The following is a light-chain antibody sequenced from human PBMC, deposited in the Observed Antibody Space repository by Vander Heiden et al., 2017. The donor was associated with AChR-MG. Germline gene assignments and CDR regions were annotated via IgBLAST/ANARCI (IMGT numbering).Light chain of an antibody. CDR3: QQDDSYPRT. J-gene: IGKJ1*01. Sequence: AIRITQSPSSLSASTGDRVTIPCRASQGISSYLAWYQQKPGKAPKLLIYAASTLQSGVPSMFSGSGSGTDFTLTISCLQSEDFATYYCQQDDSYPRTFGQGTKVEIK. CDR1: QGISSY. V-gene: IGKV1-8*01. CDR2: AAS.